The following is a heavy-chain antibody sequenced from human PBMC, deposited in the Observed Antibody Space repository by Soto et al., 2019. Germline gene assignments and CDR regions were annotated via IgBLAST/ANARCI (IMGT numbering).Heavy chain of an antibody. J-gene: IGHJ6*02. CDR1: GGTFSSYA. D-gene: IGHD2-15*01. CDR3: ARDIVVVVAATTDYYYYGMEG. V-gene: IGHV1-69*06. CDR2: IIPIFGTA. Sequence: VASVKVSCKASGGTFSSYAISWVRQAPGQGLEWMGGIIPIFGTANYAQKFQGRVTITADKSTSTAYMELSSLRSEDTAVYYCARDIVVVVAATTDYYYYGMEGWGQGTTVTVSS.